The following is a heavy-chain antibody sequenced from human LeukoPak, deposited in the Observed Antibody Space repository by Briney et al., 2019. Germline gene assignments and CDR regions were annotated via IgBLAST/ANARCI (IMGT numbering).Heavy chain of an antibody. CDR3: TTRGGRFSIFDY. J-gene: IGHJ4*02. Sequence: GGSLRFSCAASGFTFSDAWMSWVRQAPGKGLEWVGRIKSKTDGGTTDYAAPVKGRFTISRDDSKNTLYLQMNSLKTEDTAVYYCTTRGGRFSIFDYWGQGTLVTVSS. D-gene: IGHD2-15*01. CDR2: IKSKTDGGTT. CDR1: GFTFSDAW. V-gene: IGHV3-15*01.